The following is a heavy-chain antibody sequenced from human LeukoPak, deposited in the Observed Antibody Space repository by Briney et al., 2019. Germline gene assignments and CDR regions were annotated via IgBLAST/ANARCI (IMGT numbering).Heavy chain of an antibody. Sequence: SETLSLTCTVSGYSISSGYYWGWIRQPPGKGLEWIGSIYRSGSTYYNPSLKSRVTISVDTSKNQFSLKLSSVTAADTAVYYCARDSSSWYVDYWGQGTLVTVSS. CDR2: IYRSGST. V-gene: IGHV4-38-2*02. CDR1: GYSISSGYY. D-gene: IGHD6-13*01. J-gene: IGHJ4*02. CDR3: ARDSSSWYVDY.